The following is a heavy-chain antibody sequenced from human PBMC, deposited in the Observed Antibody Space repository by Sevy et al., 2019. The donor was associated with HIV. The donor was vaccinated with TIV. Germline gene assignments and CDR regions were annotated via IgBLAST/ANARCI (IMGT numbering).Heavy chain of an antibody. J-gene: IGHJ4*02. CDR2: ISWNSATR. CDR3: AKDTSRVVAGTGYFDY. V-gene: IGHV3-9*01. Sequence: SLKISCAASGFTFEDSAMHWVRQAPGKGLEWVSGISWNSATRGYADSVKGRFTISRDNAKNSLYLQMNSLRTEDTAFYDCAKDTSRVVAGTGYFDYWGQGTLVTVSS. CDR1: GFTFEDSA. D-gene: IGHD6-19*01.